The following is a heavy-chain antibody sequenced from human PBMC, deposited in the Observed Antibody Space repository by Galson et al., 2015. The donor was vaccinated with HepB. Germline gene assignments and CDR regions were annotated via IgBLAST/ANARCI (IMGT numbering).Heavy chain of an antibody. CDR1: GYSFTSYW. V-gene: IGHV5-51*03. Sequence: QSGAEVTKPGESLKISCKGSGYSFTSYWIGWVRQMPGKGLEWMGIIYPGDSDTRYSPSFQGQVTISADKSISTAYLQWSSLKASDTAMYYCARPGRLGTLDPYYFDYWGQGTLVTVSS. J-gene: IGHJ4*02. CDR2: IYPGDSDT. D-gene: IGHD7-27*01. CDR3: ARPGRLGTLDPYYFDY.